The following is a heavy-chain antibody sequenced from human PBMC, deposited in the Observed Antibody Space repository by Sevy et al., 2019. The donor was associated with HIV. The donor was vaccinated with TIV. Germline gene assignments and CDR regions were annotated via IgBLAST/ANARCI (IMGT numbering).Heavy chain of an antibody. V-gene: IGHV1-3*01. Sequence: ASVKVSCKASGYTFTSYAFHWVRQAPGQGLEWMGWIDAVNGNTKYSQKFQGRVTLTRGTSASTAYMELSSLRSEDTGVDYCVRANSGDYPSRGYFDYWGQGTLVTVSS. CDR1: GYTFTSYA. D-gene: IGHD1-26*01. CDR3: VRANSGDYPSRGYFDY. CDR2: IDAVNGNT. J-gene: IGHJ4*02.